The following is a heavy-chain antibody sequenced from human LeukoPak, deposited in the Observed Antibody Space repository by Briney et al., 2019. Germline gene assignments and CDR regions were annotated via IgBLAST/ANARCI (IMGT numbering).Heavy chain of an antibody. CDR2: INHSGST. V-gene: IGHV4-34*01. CDR3: ARHDAYYYGSGSYTGWFDP. Sequence: SETLTLTCAVYGGSFSVYYWSWIRQPPGKGLEWIGEINHSGSTNYNPSLKSRVTISVDTSKTQFSLKLSSVTAADTAVYYCARHDAYYYGSGSYTGWFDPWGQGTLVTVSS. J-gene: IGHJ5*02. D-gene: IGHD3-10*01. CDR1: GGSFSVYY.